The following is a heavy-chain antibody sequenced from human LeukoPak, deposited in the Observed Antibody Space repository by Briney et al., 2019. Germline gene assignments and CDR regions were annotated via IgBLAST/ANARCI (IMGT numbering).Heavy chain of an antibody. CDR1: GFTFSSYA. CDR3: AKDRHAPGRYCSSTTCFPFDS. Sequence: GGSLRLSCAASGFTFSSYAMSWVRQAPGKGLEWVSGISGSGGSTYYADSVKGRFTISRDNAKNTLYLQMNSLRAEDTAVYYCAKDRHAPGRYCSSTTCFPFDSWGQGTLVTVSS. J-gene: IGHJ5*01. V-gene: IGHV3-23*01. D-gene: IGHD2-2*01. CDR2: ISGSGGST.